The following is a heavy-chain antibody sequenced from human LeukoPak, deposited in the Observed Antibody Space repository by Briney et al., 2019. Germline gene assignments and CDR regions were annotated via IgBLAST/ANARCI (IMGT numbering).Heavy chain of an antibody. CDR3: ARAVATYVDY. CDR1: GDSVSSNSAA. V-gene: IGHV6-1*01. J-gene: IGHJ4*02. D-gene: IGHD5-12*01. Sequence: SQTLSLTCAISGDSVSSNSAAWYWIRQSPSRGLEWLGRTYYRSKWHDDYAISVKSRITINPDTSKNQFSLQLNPVTPEDTAVYYCARAVATYVDYWGQGTLVTVSS. CDR2: TYYRSKWHD.